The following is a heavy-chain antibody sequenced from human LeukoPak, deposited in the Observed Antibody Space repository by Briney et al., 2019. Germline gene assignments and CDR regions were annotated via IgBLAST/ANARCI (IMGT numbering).Heavy chain of an antibody. D-gene: IGHD5-12*01. V-gene: IGHV3-23*01. Sequence: GGSLRLSCAASGFTFSSYAMSWVCQAPGKGLEWVSAISGSGGSTYYADSVKGRFTISRDNSKNTLYLQMNSLRAEDTAVYYCAKGGSGYDLIRGLDYWGQGTLVTVSS. CDR3: AKGGSGYDLIRGLDY. CDR1: GFTFSSYA. J-gene: IGHJ4*02. CDR2: ISGSGGST.